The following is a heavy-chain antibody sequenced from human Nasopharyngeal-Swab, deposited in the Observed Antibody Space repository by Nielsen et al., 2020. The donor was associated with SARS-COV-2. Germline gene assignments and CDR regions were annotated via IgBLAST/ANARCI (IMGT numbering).Heavy chain of an antibody. J-gene: IGHJ6*03. V-gene: IGHV3-23*01. CDR1: GFTFSSYA. D-gene: IGHD4-17*01. Sequence: GGSLRLSCAASGFTFSSYAMSWVRQAPGKGLEWVSAISGSGGSTYYADSVKGRFTISRDNSKNTLYLQMNSLRAEDTAVYYSAKYYGDYPYYYYYMDVWGKGTTVTVSS. CDR2: ISGSGGST. CDR3: AKYYGDYPYYYYYMDV.